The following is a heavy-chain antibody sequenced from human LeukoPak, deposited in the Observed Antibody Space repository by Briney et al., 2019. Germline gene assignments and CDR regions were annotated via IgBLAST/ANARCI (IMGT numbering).Heavy chain of an antibody. V-gene: IGHV1-2*02. CDR3: ASHIEAAGMPVDY. D-gene: IGHD6-13*01. Sequence: ASVKVSCKASGYTFTGYYMHWVRQAPGQGLECMGWINPNSGGTNYAQKLQGRVTMTRDTSISKAYMELSRLRSDDTAVYYCASHIEAAGMPVDYWGQGTVVTVSS. J-gene: IGHJ4*02. CDR1: GYTFTGYY. CDR2: INPNSGGT.